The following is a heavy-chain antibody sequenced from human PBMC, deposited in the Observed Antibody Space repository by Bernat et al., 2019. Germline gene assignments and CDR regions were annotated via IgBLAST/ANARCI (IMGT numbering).Heavy chain of an antibody. CDR1: GYSFSTYW. D-gene: IGHD1-14*01. Sequence: EVQLVQSGAEVKKPGESLTLSCKGSGYSFSTYWIGWLRQRPGKGLEWMVFVYPGDSDTKYSPSFQGQVTISADKSTSTAYLQWPTLQASDSAMYYCARGSSWPALTPNYFDSWGQGTLVTVSS. J-gene: IGHJ4*02. CDR3: ARGSSWPALTPNYFDS. CDR2: VYPGDSDT. V-gene: IGHV5-51*03.